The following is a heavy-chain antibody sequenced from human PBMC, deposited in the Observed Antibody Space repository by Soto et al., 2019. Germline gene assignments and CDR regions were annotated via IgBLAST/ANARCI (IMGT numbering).Heavy chain of an antibody. CDR2: ISYDGSNK. V-gene: IGHV3-30-3*01. Sequence: QVQLVESGGGVVQPGRSLRLSCAASGFTFSSYAMHWVRQAPGKGLEWVAVISYDGSNKYYANSVKGRFTISRDNSKNTLYLQMNSLRAEDTAVYYCARNHPLTARPLYYYYYCMDVWGQGTTVTVSS. CDR1: GFTFSSYA. CDR3: ARNHPLTARPLYYYYYCMDV. D-gene: IGHD6-6*01. J-gene: IGHJ6*02.